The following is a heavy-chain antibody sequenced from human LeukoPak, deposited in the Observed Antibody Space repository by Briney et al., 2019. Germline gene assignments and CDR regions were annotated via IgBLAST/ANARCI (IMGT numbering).Heavy chain of an antibody. J-gene: IGHJ5*02. Sequence: PSQTLSLTCTVSGGSISSGDYYWSWIRQPPGKGLERIGYIYYSGSTYYNPSLKSRVTISVDTSKNQVSLKLSSVTAADTAVYYCARGKVRGVFDPWGQGTLVTVSS. V-gene: IGHV4-30-4*01. D-gene: IGHD3-10*01. CDR1: GGSISSGDYY. CDR3: ARGKVRGVFDP. CDR2: IYYSGST.